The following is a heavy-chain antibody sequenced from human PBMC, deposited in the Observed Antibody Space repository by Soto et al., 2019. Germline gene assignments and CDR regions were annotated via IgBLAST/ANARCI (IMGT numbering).Heavy chain of an antibody. D-gene: IGHD4-17*01. J-gene: IGHJ6*03. V-gene: IGHV3-7*01. CDR2: IKQDGSAK. Sequence: KGLEWVANIKQDGSAKYYVDSVKGRFTISRGNAKNSLYLQMNSLRAEDTAVYYCARESTTVTTSDNYYYYMDVWGKGTTVTVS. CDR3: ARESTTVTTSDNYYYYMDV.